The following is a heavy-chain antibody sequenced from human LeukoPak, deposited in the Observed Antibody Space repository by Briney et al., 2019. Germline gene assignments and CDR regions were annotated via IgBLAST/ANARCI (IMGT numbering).Heavy chain of an antibody. J-gene: IGHJ4*02. CDR2: MYYSGNT. V-gene: IGHV4-39*07. D-gene: IGHD3-16*01. CDR1: GGSISSSNHY. CDR3: ARASVAPMINY. Sequence: SETLSLTCTVSGGSISSSNHYWGWIRQPPGKGLEWIGSMYYSGNTYYNPSLKSRVTISVDTSKNQFSLKLRSVTAADTAVYYCARASVAPMINYWGQGTLVTVSS.